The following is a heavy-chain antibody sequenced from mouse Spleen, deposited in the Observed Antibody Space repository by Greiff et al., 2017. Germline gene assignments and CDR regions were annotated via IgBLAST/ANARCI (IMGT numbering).Heavy chain of an antibody. V-gene: IGHV1-18*01. CDR2: INPNNGGT. CDR1: GYTFTDYN. J-gene: IGHJ4*01. D-gene: IGHD1-1*01. CDR3: ARSSGSSYEDAMDY. Sequence: EVQLQQSGPELVKPGASVKIPCKASGYTFTDYNMDWVKQSHGKSLEWIGDINPNNGGTIYNQKFKGKATLTVDKSSSTAYMELRSLTSEDTAVYYCARSSGSSYEDAMDYWGQGTSVTVSS.